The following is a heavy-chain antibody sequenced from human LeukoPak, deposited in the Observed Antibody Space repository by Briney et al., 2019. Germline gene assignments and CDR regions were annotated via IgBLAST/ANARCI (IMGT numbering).Heavy chain of an antibody. Sequence: SETLSLTCTVSGGSIRNYYWSWVRHSPVKGLEWIGYIYFSGATNYNPSLKSQVTISVDTSKNQFSLKLNSVTAADTAVYYCEREDTQTTVPEGLDVWGQGTTVTVSS. V-gene: IGHV4-59*01. CDR2: IYFSGAT. J-gene: IGHJ6*02. D-gene: IGHD4-17*01. CDR1: GGSIRNYY. CDR3: EREDTQTTVPEGLDV.